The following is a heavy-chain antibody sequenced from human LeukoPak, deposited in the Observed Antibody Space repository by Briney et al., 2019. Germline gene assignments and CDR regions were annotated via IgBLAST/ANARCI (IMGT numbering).Heavy chain of an antibody. V-gene: IGHV3-7*01. J-gene: IGHJ6*02. Sequence: GGSLRLSCAASGFTFSSYWMSWVRQAPGKGLEWVANIKQDGSEKYYVDSVKGRFTISRDNAKNSLYLQMNSLRAEDTAVYYCARDSASYGSYYYYGMDVWGQGTTVTVSS. D-gene: IGHD5-18*01. CDR3: ARDSASYGSYYYYGMDV. CDR2: IKQDGSEK. CDR1: GFTFSSYW.